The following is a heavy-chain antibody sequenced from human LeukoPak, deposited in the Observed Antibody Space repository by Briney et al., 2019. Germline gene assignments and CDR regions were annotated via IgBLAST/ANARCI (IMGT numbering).Heavy chain of an antibody. CDR3: ARGLEQWLVPSFNYYGTDV. J-gene: IGHJ6*02. CDR2: ISSSSSYI. D-gene: IGHD6-19*01. Sequence: PGGSLRLSCAASGFTFSSYSMNWVRQAPGKGLEWVSSISSSSSYIYYADSVKGRFTISRDNAKNSLYLQMNSLRAEDTAVYYCARGLEQWLVPSFNYYGTDVWGQGTTVTVSS. V-gene: IGHV3-21*04. CDR1: GFTFSSYS.